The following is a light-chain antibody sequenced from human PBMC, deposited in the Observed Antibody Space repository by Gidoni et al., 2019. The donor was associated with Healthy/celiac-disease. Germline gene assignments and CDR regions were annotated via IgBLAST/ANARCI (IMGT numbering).Light chain of an antibody. J-gene: IGKJ1*01. CDR2: DAS. CDR1: QSISSW. Sequence: DIHMTQSPSTLSASVGERVTITCRARQSISSWLAWYQQKPGKAPKLLIYDASSLESGVPSRFSGSGSGTEFTLTISSLQPDDFATYYCQQYNSYPWTFGQXTKVEIK. V-gene: IGKV1-5*01. CDR3: QQYNSYPWT.